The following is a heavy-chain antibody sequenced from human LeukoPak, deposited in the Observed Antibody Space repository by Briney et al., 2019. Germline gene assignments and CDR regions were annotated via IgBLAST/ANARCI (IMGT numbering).Heavy chain of an antibody. D-gene: IGHD5-18*01. J-gene: IGHJ4*02. V-gene: IGHV4-38-2*02. CDR1: GYSISSGYY. CDR3: AGGGVDTAMLDY. CDR2: IYHSGST. Sequence: TSETLSLTCTVSGYSISSGYYWGWIRQPPGKGLEWIGSIYHSGSTYYNPSLKSRVTISVDTSKNQFSLKLSSVTAADTAVYYCAGGGVDTAMLDYWGQGTLVTVSS.